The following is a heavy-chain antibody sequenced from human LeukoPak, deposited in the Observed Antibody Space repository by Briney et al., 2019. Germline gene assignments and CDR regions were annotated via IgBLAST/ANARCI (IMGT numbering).Heavy chain of an antibody. CDR2: ISGSGGST. J-gene: IGHJ4*02. V-gene: IGHV3-23*01. Sequence: PGGSLRLSCAASGFTFSSYAMSWVRQAPGKGLEWVSAISGSGGSTYYADSVKGRFTISRDNSKNTLYLQMNSLTAEDTAVYYCAKKVVGLTGTPMFDYWGQGTLVTVSS. CDR1: GFTFSSYA. D-gene: IGHD2-15*01. CDR3: AKKVVGLTGTPMFDY.